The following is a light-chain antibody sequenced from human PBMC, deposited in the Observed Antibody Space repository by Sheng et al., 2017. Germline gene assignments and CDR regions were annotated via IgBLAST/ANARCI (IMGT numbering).Light chain of an antibody. CDR1: QSVSSTY. Sequence: IVLTQSPGTLSLSPGERATLSCRASQSVSSTYLAWYQQKPGQAPRLLIYGASSRATGIPDRFSGGGSGTDFTLTISRLEPEDFAVYYCQQYDKWPLNFGGGTKVEIK. J-gene: IGKJ4*01. CDR2: GAS. CDR3: QQYDKWPLN. V-gene: IGKV3-20*01.